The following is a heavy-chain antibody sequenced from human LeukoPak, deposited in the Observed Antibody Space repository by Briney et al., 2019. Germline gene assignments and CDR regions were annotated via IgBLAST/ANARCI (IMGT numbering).Heavy chain of an antibody. V-gene: IGHV4-59*08. CDR3: ARHGRDGYNFDY. CDR1: GGSISSYY. Sequence: PSETLSLTCTVSGGSISSYYWSWIRQPPGKGLEWIGYIYYSGSTNYNPSLKSRVTISVGTSKNQFSLKLSSVTAADTAVYYCARHGRDGYNFDYWGQGTLVTVSS. J-gene: IGHJ4*02. D-gene: IGHD5-24*01. CDR2: IYYSGST.